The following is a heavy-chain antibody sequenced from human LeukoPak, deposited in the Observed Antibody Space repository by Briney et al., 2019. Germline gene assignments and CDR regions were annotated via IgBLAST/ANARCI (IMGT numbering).Heavy chain of an antibody. V-gene: IGHV4-59*12. Sequence: PSETLSLTCTVSGGSISSYYWSWIRQPPGKGLEWIGYIYYSGSTNYNPSLKSRVTISVDTSKNQFSLKLSSVTAADTAVYYCARRTILWFGELTAFDYWGQGTLVTVSS. CDR2: IYYSGST. CDR1: GGSISSYY. D-gene: IGHD3-10*01. J-gene: IGHJ4*02. CDR3: ARRTILWFGELTAFDY.